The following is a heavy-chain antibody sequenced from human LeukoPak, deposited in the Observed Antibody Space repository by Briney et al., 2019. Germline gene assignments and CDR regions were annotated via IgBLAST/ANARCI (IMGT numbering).Heavy chain of an antibody. CDR1: GFTFSSDS. J-gene: IGHJ6*03. CDR2: ISSIKRSI. CDR3: ARSGMAYYYYMDV. Sequence: PGGSLRLSCAASGFTFSSDSMSWVRQAPGKGLEWVSSISSIKRSIHNAVPVEGRFPNSRDDANYSLYLQTNSLRAEATAVDYWARSGMAYYYYMDVWGKGTTVTASS. D-gene: IGHD6-13*01. V-gene: IGHV3-21*01.